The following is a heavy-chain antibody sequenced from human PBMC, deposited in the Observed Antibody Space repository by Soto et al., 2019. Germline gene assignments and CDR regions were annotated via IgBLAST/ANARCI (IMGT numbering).Heavy chain of an antibody. V-gene: IGHV1-2*02. Sequence: ASVKVSCKASGYTFTGYYMHWVRQAPGQGLEWMGWINPNSGGTNYAQKFQGRVTMTRDTSISTAYMELSRLRSDDTAVYYCARYRRATVPPFDYWGQGTLVTVSS. CDR2: INPNSGGT. J-gene: IGHJ4*02. CDR1: GYTFTGYY. D-gene: IGHD4-17*01. CDR3: ARYRRATVPPFDY.